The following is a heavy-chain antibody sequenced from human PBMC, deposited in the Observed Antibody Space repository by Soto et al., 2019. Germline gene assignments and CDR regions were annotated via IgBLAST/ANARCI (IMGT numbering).Heavy chain of an antibody. D-gene: IGHD5-12*01. V-gene: IGHV1-69*01. CDR1: GGTFSRYA. CDR2: TIPLFGTP. CDR3: ARNYGHDCGGGEWYFYF. Sequence: QVQLVQSGAEVKKPGSSVRVSCKASGGTFSRYAINWVRQAPGHGLEWMGGTIPLFGTPNYAQKFRGRVTITAEESASTANMELKSLTSADRAVYYCARNYGHDCGGGEWYFYFWGQGTMDTVSS. J-gene: IGHJ4*02.